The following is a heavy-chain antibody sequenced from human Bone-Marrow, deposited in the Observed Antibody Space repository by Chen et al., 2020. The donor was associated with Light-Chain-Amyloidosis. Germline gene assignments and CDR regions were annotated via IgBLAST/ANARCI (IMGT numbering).Heavy chain of an antibody. CDR1: GDSLSSSHW. D-gene: IGHD6-19*01. J-gene: IGHJ4*02. Sequence: GPGLVKPSGTLSLTCAVSGDSLSSSHWWSWGRQPPGKGLEWIGEIYHSGSTNYNPSLKSRVTISVDKSKNQFSLNLSSVTDADTAVYYCARAWGSSSGSLEYWGQGTLVTVSS. V-gene: IGHV4-4*02. CDR3: ARAWGSSSGSLEY. CDR2: IYHSGST.